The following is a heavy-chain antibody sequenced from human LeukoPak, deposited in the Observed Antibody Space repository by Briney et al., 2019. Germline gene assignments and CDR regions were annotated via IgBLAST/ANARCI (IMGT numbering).Heavy chain of an antibody. CDR1: GYTFTSYG. CDR3: ARFGQQWLFYYYGMDV. V-gene: IGHV1-18*01. Sequence: ASVKVSCKASGYTFTSYGISWVRQAPGQGLEWMGWISAYNGNTNYAQKLQGRVTMTTDTSTSIAYMELRSLRSDDTAVYYCARFGQQWLFYYYGMDVWGQGTTVTVSS. D-gene: IGHD6-19*01. CDR2: ISAYNGNT. J-gene: IGHJ6*02.